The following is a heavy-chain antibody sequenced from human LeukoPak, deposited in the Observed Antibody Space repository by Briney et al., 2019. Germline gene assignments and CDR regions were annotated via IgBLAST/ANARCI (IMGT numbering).Heavy chain of an antibody. CDR1: GYTLTGYY. CDR2: INPNSGGT. D-gene: IGHD6-13*01. CDR3: ARVNGYSSSWYDY. V-gene: IGHV1-2*04. J-gene: IGHJ4*02. Sequence: ASVKVSCKASGYTLTGYYMHWVRQAPGQGLEWMGWINPNSGGTNYAQKFQGWVTMTRDTSISTAYMELSRLRSDDTAVYYCARVNGYSSSWYDYWGQGTLVTVSS.